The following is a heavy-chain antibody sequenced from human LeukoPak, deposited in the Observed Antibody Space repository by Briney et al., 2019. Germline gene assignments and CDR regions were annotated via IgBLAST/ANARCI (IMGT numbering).Heavy chain of an antibody. CDR1: GFTFSSFW. V-gene: IGHV3-7*01. D-gene: IGHD3-16*01. J-gene: IGHJ4*02. Sequence: GGSLRLSCAASGFTFSSFWMSWVRQAPGKGLEWVANIQQDGSEKYYVDSVKGRFTISRDNAKNSLFLQMNSLRAEDTAVYYCARYYDGNTYRDYFDYWGRGTLVTVSS. CDR3: ARYYDGNTYRDYFDY. CDR2: IQQDGSEK.